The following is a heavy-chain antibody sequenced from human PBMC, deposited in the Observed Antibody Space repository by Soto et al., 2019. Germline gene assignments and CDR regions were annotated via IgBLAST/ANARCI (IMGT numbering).Heavy chain of an antibody. J-gene: IGHJ5*02. D-gene: IGHD3-3*01. CDR1: GGSISSSGCY. V-gene: IGHV4-39*01. CDR3: ARVAGYDFWSGYWGLNNWFDP. CDR2: IYYSGST. Sequence: SETLSVTCPVSGGSISSSGCYWGWIRQPPGKGLQWIGSIYYSGSTYYNPSLKSRVTISVDTSKNQFSLKLSSVTAADTAVYYCARVAGYDFWSGYWGLNNWFDPWGQGTLVTVSS.